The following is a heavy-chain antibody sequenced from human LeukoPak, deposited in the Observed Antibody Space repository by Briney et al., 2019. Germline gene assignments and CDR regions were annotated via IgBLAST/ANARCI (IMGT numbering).Heavy chain of an antibody. V-gene: IGHV3-21*01. CDR1: GFTFSSYS. J-gene: IGHJ4*02. CDR3: ARSSGYSYGDFDY. CDR2: ISSSSSYI. D-gene: IGHD5-18*01. Sequence: GGSLRLSCAASGFTFSSYSMNWVRQAPGKGLEWVSSISSSSSYIYYADSVKGRFTISRDNAKNSLYLQMNSLRAEDTAVYYCARSSGYSYGDFDYWGQGTLVTVS.